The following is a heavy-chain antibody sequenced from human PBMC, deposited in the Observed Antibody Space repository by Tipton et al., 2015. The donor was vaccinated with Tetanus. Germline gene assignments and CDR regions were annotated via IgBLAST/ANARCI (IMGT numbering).Heavy chain of an antibody. CDR3: TRTTRRWLHPDN. Sequence: TLSLTCTVSGASLRGGDYHWSWIRQPPGKGLEWLAYIYYSGRTNYNPSLKSRVTILVDTSKSQFSLQLTSVTAADTAVYYCTRTTRRWLHPDNWGQGTLVTVSS. D-gene: IGHD5-24*01. CDR1: GASLRGGDYH. CDR2: IYYSGRT. J-gene: IGHJ4*02. V-gene: IGHV4-61*08.